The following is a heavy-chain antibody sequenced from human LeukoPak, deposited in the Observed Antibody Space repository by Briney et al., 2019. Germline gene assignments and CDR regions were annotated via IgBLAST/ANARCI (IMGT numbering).Heavy chain of an antibody. D-gene: IGHD1-1*01. J-gene: IGHJ3*02. V-gene: IGHV3-30*03. CDR3: ARTTNPGKPFDAFDI. CDR2: ISYDGSNK. Sequence: PGGSLRLSCVASGFTFTSYGMHWVRQAPGKGLEWVAVISYDGSNKYYADSVKGRFTISRDNSKNTLYLQMNSLRAEDTAVYYCARTTNPGKPFDAFDIWGQGTMVTVSS. CDR1: GFTFTSYG.